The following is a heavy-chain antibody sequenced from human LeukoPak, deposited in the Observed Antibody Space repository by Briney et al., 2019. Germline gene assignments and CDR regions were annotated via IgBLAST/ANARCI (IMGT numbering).Heavy chain of an antibody. Sequence: GGSLRLSCVGSGFTFRSHAMSWVRRAPEKGLEFVSGIYENGGTTYYADSVKGRFSISRDNSKNTLYLQMDSLRGEDTAVYYCAKDFRIGYSAHFDYWGQGALVTVSS. V-gene: IGHV3-23*01. J-gene: IGHJ4*02. CDR2: IYENGGTT. CDR3: AKDFRIGYSAHFDY. CDR1: GFTFRSHA. D-gene: IGHD2-21*01.